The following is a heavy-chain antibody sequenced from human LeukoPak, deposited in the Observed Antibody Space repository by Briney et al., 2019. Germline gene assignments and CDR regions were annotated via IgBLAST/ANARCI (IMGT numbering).Heavy chain of an antibody. CDR1: GGSISSSSYY. D-gene: IGHD4-11*01. V-gene: IGHV4-39*01. J-gene: IGHJ6*03. CDR3: ASRIMTTVTYYYYYYYMDV. CDR2: IYYSGST. Sequence: SETLSLTCTVSGGSISSSSYYWGWIRQPPGKGLEWIGSIYYSGSTYYNPSLKSRVTISVDTSKNRFSLKLSSVPAADTAVYYCASRIMTTVTYYYYYYYMDVWGKGTTVTVSS.